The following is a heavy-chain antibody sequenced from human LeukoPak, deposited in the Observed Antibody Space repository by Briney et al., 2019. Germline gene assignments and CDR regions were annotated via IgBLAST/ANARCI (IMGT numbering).Heavy chain of an antibody. V-gene: IGHV1-46*01. D-gene: IGHD6-13*01. CDR2: INPSGGST. J-gene: IGHJ5*02. CDR1: GYTFTSYY. CDR3: ARDGGHSGSWSLNWFDP. Sequence: GASVKVSCKASGYTFTSYYMHWVRQAPGQGLEWMGIINPSGGSTSYAQKFQGRVTMTRDTSTSTVYMELSSLRSEDTAVYYCARDGGHSGSWSLNWFDPWGQGTLVTVSS.